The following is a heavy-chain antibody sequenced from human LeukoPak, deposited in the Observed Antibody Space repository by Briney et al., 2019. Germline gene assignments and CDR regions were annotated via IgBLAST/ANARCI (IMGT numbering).Heavy chain of an antibody. D-gene: IGHD3-22*01. CDR1: GYSFASNW. CDR2: VDPSDSYT. J-gene: IGHJ4*02. V-gene: IGHV5-10-1*01. Sequence: GETLKISCKGSGYSFASNWISWVRQMPGKGLEWMGRVDPSDSYTNYSPSFQGHVTISPDKSISTAFLQWSSLKASDSAMYYCARPRDGYFPYYFDYWGQGTLVTVSS. CDR3: ARPRDGYFPYYFDY.